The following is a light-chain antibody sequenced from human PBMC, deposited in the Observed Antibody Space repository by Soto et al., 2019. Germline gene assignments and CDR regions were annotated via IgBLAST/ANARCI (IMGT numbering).Light chain of an antibody. V-gene: IGKV1D-12*01. J-gene: IGKJ5*01. CDR2: GAS. Sequence: DIQVTRSQSSLSSSVGDRFTITSLASQDIAGYLACYQHKPGRTPELLIHGASRLQSGVPARFSGSGSGTDFTLSINSLQPEDFATYYCQQAYSFPITFGQGTRLEI. CDR3: QQAYSFPIT. CDR1: QDIAGY.